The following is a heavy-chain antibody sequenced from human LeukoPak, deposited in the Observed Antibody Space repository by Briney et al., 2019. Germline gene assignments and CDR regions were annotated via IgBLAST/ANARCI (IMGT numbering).Heavy chain of an antibody. J-gene: IGHJ4*02. CDR2: IYSSGNT. CDR1: GGSISGWY. Sequence: PSETLSLTCTVSGGSISGWYWSWIRQPPGKGLEWIGYIYSSGNTNYNPSLKSRVTMSIDTSKNQFSLKLTSVTAADTATYYCARERSLAGFASGLGFNYWGQGILVTVSS. CDR3: ARERSLAGFASGLGFNY. D-gene: IGHD6-19*01. V-gene: IGHV4-59*01.